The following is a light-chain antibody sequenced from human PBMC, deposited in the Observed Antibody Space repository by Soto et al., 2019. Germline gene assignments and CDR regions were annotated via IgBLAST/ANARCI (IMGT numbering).Light chain of an antibody. V-gene: IGKV3-15*01. CDR1: YSISTN. Sequence: EMVLTQSPVSLSVSPGESATLSCRATYSISTNLAWYQQKPGQAPRRLIYDASTRAAGIPARFSGSGSGTEFTLTIRSLQSEDFAVYYCQSFNNGLMYAFGQGTKLEIK. CDR2: DAS. CDR3: QSFNNGLMYA. J-gene: IGKJ2*01.